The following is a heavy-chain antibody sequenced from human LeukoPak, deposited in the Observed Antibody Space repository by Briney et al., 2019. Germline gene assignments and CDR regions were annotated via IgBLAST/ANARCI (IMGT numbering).Heavy chain of an antibody. J-gene: IGHJ5*02. CDR3: ARLIVVSSPSDPITIFGVVKFFFDP. D-gene: IGHD3-3*01. CDR1: GGSINTGGYY. CDR2: INHSGST. Sequence: SETLSLTCTASGGSINTGGYYWTWIRQHPGQGLEWIGEINHSGSTNYNPSLKSRVTISVDTSKNQFSLKLSSVTAADTAVYYCARLIVVSSPSDPITIFGVVKFFFDPWGQGTLVTVSS. V-gene: IGHV4-34*01.